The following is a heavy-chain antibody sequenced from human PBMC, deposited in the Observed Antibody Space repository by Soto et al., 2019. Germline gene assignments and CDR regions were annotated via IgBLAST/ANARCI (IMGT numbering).Heavy chain of an antibody. J-gene: IGHJ4*02. CDR3: AKDNRYNWNYSFHY. D-gene: IGHD1-7*01. Sequence: GGSLRLSCAASGFTFITAWINWVRQAPGKGLEWVSTISGSGGSKNYADSVKGRFTISRDNSEKTLFLQMNSLRAEDTAVYYCAKDNRYNWNYSFHYWGLGTLVTVSS. CDR1: GFTFITAW. CDR2: ISGSGGSK. V-gene: IGHV3-23*01.